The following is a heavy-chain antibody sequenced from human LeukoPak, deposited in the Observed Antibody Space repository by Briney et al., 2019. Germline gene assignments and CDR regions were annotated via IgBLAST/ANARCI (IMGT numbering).Heavy chain of an antibody. Sequence: GGSLRLSCAASGFTFSSYAMHWVRQAPGKGLEWVAVISYDGSNKYYADSVKGRFTISRDNSKNTLYLQMNSLRAEDTAVYYYARDRQWLAIFFDYWGQGTLVTVSS. CDR1: GFTFSSYA. CDR3: ARDRQWLAIFFDY. CDR2: ISYDGSNK. D-gene: IGHD6-19*01. V-gene: IGHV3-30*01. J-gene: IGHJ4*02.